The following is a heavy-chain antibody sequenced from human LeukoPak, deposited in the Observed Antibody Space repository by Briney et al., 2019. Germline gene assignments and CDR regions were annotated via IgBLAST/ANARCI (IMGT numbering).Heavy chain of an antibody. CDR1: GFTFSSYG. V-gene: IGHV3-30*18. CDR2: ISYDGSNK. J-gene: IGHJ6*04. D-gene: IGHD5-18*01. Sequence: GGSLRLFCAASGFTFSSYGMHWVRQAPGKGLEWVAFISYDGSNKYYADSVKGRFTISRDNSKNTLYLQMNSLRAEDTAVYYCAKAFRGYSYGYYGMDVWGKGTTVTVSS. CDR3: AKAFRGYSYGYYGMDV.